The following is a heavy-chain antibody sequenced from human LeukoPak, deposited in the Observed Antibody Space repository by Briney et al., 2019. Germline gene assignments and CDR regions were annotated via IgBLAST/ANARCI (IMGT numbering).Heavy chain of an antibody. J-gene: IGHJ6*03. CDR2: ISGSGGST. CDR3: AKDPRHYYYYYMDV. Sequence: GGSPRLSCAASGFTFSSYAMSWVRQAPGKGLEWVSAISGSGGSTYYADSVKGRFTISRDNSKNTLYLQMNSLRAEDTAVYYCAKDPRHYYYYYMDVWGKGTTVTVSS. CDR1: GFTFSSYA. V-gene: IGHV3-23*01.